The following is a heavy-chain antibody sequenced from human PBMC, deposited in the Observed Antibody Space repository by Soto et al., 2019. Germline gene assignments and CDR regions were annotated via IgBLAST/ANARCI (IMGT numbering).Heavy chain of an antibody. D-gene: IGHD3-22*01. Sequence: PXGSLILSVAASGFTFISYGMHWVRQAPGKGLEWVAVISYDGSNKYYADSVKGRFTISRDNSKNTLYLQMNSLRAEDTAVYYCAKSSITMIVLDYWGQGTLVTVSS. CDR2: ISYDGSNK. V-gene: IGHV3-30*18. CDR1: GFTFISYG. CDR3: AKSSITMIVLDY. J-gene: IGHJ4*02.